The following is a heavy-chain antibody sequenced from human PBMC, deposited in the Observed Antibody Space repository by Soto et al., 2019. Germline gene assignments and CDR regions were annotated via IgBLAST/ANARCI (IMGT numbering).Heavy chain of an antibody. CDR1: GFIFGNYM. D-gene: IGHD2-15*01. CDR3: APHVHCSGGSCHYDAFDI. V-gene: IGHV3-23*01. Sequence: EVQLLESGGGLVQPGESLRLSCAFSGFIFGNYMMTWVRQAPGKGLEWVSTIRDGGESTSYADSVKGRFTISRDNSKNTLYLQMDSLGVEDTAVYYCAPHVHCSGGSCHYDAFDIRGQGTMVTVSS. CDR2: IRDGGEST. J-gene: IGHJ3*02.